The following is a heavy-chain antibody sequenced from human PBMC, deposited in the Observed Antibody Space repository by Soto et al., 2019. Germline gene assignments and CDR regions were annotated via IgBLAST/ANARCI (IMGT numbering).Heavy chain of an antibody. J-gene: IGHJ6*02. CDR1: GGTFSSYA. V-gene: IGHV1-69*13. Sequence: GASVKVSCKASGGTFSSYAISWVRQAPGQGLEWMGGIIPIFGTANYAQKFQGRVAFTADESTSTAYMELSSLRSEDTAVYYCARDRDWNYDTDYYYGMDVWGQGTTVTVSS. CDR3: ARDRDWNYDTDYYYGMDV. D-gene: IGHD1-7*01. CDR2: IIPIFGTA.